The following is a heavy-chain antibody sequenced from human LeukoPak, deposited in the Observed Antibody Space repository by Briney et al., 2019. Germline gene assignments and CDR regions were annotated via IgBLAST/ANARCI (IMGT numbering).Heavy chain of an antibody. V-gene: IGHV3-15*01. CDR3: TKGQWLRFSPYGATAYYYMDV. Sequence: GGSLRLSCAASGFTFSNAWMSWVRQAPGKGLEWVGRIKSKTDGGTTDYAAPVKGRFTISRDDSKNTLYLQMNSLKTEDTAVYYCTKGQWLRFSPYGATAYYYMDVWGKGTTVTISS. J-gene: IGHJ6*03. D-gene: IGHD5-12*01. CDR2: IKSKTDGGTT. CDR1: GFTFSNAW.